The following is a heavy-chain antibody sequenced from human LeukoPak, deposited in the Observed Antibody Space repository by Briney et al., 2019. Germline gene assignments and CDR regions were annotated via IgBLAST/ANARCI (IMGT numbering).Heavy chain of an antibody. CDR1: GFTFSSYA. Sequence: PGGSLRLSCAASGFTFSSYAMHWVRQAPGKGLEWVSSISSSSSYIYYADSVKGRFTISRDNAKNSLYLQMNSLRAEDTAVYYCARGGDNSNNWFDPWGQGTLVTVSS. V-gene: IGHV3-21*01. J-gene: IGHJ5*02. D-gene: IGHD3-10*01. CDR3: ARGGDNSNNWFDP. CDR2: ISSSSSYI.